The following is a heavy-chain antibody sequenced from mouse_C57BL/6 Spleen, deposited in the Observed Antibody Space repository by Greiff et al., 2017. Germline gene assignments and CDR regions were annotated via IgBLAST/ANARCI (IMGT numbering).Heavy chain of an antibody. CDR1: GYTFTDYY. Sequence: EVQLVESGPELVKPGASVKMSCKASGYTFTDYYMHWVKQSHGKSLEWIGYIYPNNGGTGYNQKFKGKATLTVDKSSSTAYMELRRLTSEDSGVYYCARGGDDYRYYFDYWGQGTTLTVSS. CDR3: ARGGDDYRYYFDY. J-gene: IGHJ2*01. V-gene: IGHV1-34*01. D-gene: IGHD2-14*01. CDR2: IYPNNGGT.